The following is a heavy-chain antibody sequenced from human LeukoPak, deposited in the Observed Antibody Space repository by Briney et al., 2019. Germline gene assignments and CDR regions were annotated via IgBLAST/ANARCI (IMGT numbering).Heavy chain of an antibody. Sequence: GGSLRLSCAASGFAFSNYGMHWVRQAPGKGLEWVAVIWYDGSNKYYADSVKGRFIISRDNSKNTLYLQMNSLRADDTAAFYCARDVAAAGIDYWGQGTLVTVSS. CDR1: GFAFSNYG. CDR3: ARDVAAAGIDY. V-gene: IGHV3-33*01. J-gene: IGHJ4*02. D-gene: IGHD6-13*01. CDR2: IWYDGSNK.